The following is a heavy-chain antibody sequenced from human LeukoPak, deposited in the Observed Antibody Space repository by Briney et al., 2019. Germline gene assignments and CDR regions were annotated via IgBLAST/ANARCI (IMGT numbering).Heavy chain of an antibody. CDR2: IYHSGST. Sequence: SETLSLTCAVSGGSISSGGYSWSWIRQPPGKGLEWIGYIYHSGSTYYNPSLKSRVTISVDRSKNQFSLKLSSVTAADTAVYYCATEVATRYAFDIWGQGTMATVSS. CDR3: ATEVATRYAFDI. V-gene: IGHV4-30-2*01. CDR1: GGSISSGGYS. D-gene: IGHD2-15*01. J-gene: IGHJ3*02.